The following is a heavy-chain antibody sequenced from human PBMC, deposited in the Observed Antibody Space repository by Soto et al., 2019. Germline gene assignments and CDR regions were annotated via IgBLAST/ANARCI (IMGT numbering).Heavy chain of an antibody. CDR2: ISTSSSTI. CDR3: ARDVWDVCVPGP. CDR1: GFTFSSYS. D-gene: IGHD2-8*01. Sequence: PGGSLRLSCAASGFTFSSYSMNWVRQAPGKGLKWVSYISTSSSTIYYADSVKGRFTISRDNAKNSLYLQMNSLRAEDTAVYYCARDVWDVCVPGPWGQGTLVTVSS. V-gene: IGHV3-48*01. J-gene: IGHJ5*02.